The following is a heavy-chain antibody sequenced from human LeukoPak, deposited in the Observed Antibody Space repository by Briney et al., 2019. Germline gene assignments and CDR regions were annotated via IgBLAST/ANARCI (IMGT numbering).Heavy chain of an antibody. D-gene: IGHD2-8*02. CDR2: ISESGGTT. V-gene: IGHV3-23*01. J-gene: IGHJ1*01. CDR1: GFTFSTYA. Sequence: LAGGSLRLSCAASGFTFSTYAMSWVRQAPGKGLEWVSGISESGGTTYYADSVKGRFTISRDNFKSTLYLQMNSLRAEDTAVHYCAKDPSTSWYWYFQHWGQGTLVTVSS. CDR3: AKDPSTSWYWYFQH.